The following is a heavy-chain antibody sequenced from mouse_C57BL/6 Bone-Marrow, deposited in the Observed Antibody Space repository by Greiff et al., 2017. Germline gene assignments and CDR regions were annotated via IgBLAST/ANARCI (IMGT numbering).Heavy chain of an antibody. CDR1: GYTFTNYW. D-gene: IGHD1-1*01. V-gene: IGHV1-63*01. Sequence: VKLMESGAELVRPGTSVKMSCKASGYTFTNYWIGWAKQRPGHGLEWIGDIYPGGGSTNYNEKFKGKATLTADKSSSTAYMQFSSLTSEDSAIYYCARRGTTVVEGFADWGKGTLVTVAA. CDR2: IYPGGGST. J-gene: IGHJ3*01. CDR3: ARRGTTVVEGFAD.